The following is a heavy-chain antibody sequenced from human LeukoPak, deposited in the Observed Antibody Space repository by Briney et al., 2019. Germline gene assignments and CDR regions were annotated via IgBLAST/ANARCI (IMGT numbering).Heavy chain of an antibody. CDR2: IYYSGST. CDR1: GGSIGSGDYY. CDR3: ARGSWSSSIDY. J-gene: IGHJ4*02. Sequence: PSQTLSLTCTVSGGSIGSGDYYWIWIRQPPGKGPEWIGYIYYSGSTYYNPSLKSRVTISGDTSKNQFSLKVNSVTAADTAVYYCARGSWSSSIDYWGQGTLVTVSS. V-gene: IGHV4-30-4*01. D-gene: IGHD6-6*01.